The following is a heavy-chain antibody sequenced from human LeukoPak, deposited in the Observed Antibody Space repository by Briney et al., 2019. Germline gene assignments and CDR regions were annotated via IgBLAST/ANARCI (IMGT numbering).Heavy chain of an antibody. CDR2: INHSGST. D-gene: IGHD6-19*01. V-gene: IGHV4-34*01. Sequence: SETLSLTCAVYGGSFSGYYWSWIRQPPGKGLEWIGEINHSGSTNYNPSLKSRVTISVDTSKNQFSLELSSVTAADTAVYYCARGLAVAIRFDYWGQGTLVTVSS. J-gene: IGHJ4*02. CDR3: ARGLAVAIRFDY. CDR1: GGSFSGYY.